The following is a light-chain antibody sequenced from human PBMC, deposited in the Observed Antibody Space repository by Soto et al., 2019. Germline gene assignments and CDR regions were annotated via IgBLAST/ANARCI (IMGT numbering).Light chain of an antibody. CDR3: QQSYSSPIFT. J-gene: IGKJ3*01. V-gene: IGKV1-39*01. Sequence: DIQMTQSPSSLSASVGDRVTITCRASRSVGTSVNWHQQQPGNAPKLLIYDSSTLQDGVPSRFSGSGSGTDFSLTISSLQPEDFATYYCQQSYSSPIFTFGPGTKVDIK. CDR2: DSS. CDR1: RSVGTS.